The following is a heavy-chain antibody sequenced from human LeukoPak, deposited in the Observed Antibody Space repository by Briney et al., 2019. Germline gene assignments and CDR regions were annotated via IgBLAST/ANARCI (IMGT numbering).Heavy chain of an antibody. CDR1: GFTFSGYY. V-gene: IGHV1-2*02. CDR2: INPNSGGT. Sequence: ASVKVSCKASGFTFSGYYMHWVRQAPGQGLEWMGWINPNSGGTNYAQKFQGRVTMTRDTSISTAYMEVSRLRSDDTAVYYCARDGYSGGGCYRVFNFWGQGTLVTVSS. J-gene: IGHJ4*02. D-gene: IGHD2-15*01. CDR3: ARDGYSGGGCYRVFNF.